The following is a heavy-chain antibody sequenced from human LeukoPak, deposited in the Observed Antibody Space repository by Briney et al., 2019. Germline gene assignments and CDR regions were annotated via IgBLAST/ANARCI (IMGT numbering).Heavy chain of an antibody. V-gene: IGHV3-30*02. Sequence: GGSLRLSCAASGFTISGYGMHWVRQAPGKGMAWVAFIRYDGSNKYYADSVKGRFTISRDNSKNTLYLQMNSLRAEDTAVYYCAISPQNYFDYWGQGTLVTVSS. CDR2: IRYDGSNK. J-gene: IGHJ4*02. CDR1: GFTISGYG. CDR3: AISPQNYFDY.